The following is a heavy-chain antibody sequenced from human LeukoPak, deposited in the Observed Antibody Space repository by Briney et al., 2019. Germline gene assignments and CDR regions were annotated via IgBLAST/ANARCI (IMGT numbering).Heavy chain of an antibody. CDR1: NGSISSYY. Sequence: PSETLSLTCSVSNGSISSYYWSWIRQPAGEGLEWIGRVYTSGTTNYNPSLKSRVTMSIDTSKNQFSLKLTSVTAADTAVYYFARGVFSNWYYFDYWGQGTLVTVSS. CDR2: VYTSGTT. D-gene: IGHD6-13*01. J-gene: IGHJ4*02. CDR3: ARGVFSNWYYFDY. V-gene: IGHV4-4*07.